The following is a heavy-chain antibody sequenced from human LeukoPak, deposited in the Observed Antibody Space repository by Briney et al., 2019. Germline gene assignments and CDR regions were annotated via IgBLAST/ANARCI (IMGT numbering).Heavy chain of an antibody. CDR2: ILYDGSNR. CDR3: ARAKYDLWSGYYAGGFDY. J-gene: IGHJ4*02. V-gene: IGHV3-30*04. CDR1: GFTFSNHA. Sequence: GGSLRLSCAASGFTFSNHAMHWVRQAPGKGLEWVAVILYDGSNRYYADSVNGLFTISRDNSKNMLYLQMNSLRLEDTAVYYCARAKYDLWSGYYAGGFDYWGQGTVATVAS. D-gene: IGHD3-3*01.